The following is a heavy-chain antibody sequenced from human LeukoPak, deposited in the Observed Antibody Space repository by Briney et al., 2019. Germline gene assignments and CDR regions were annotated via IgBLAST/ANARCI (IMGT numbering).Heavy chain of an antibody. Sequence: SETLSLTCTVSGGSISNNNYYWGWIRQPPGKGLEWIGSIYYGGSTYYNPSLKSRVTISVDRSKNQFSLKLSSVTAADTAVYYCARGLRNWFDPWGQGTLVTVSS. CDR1: GGSISNNNYY. CDR2: IYYGGST. V-gene: IGHV4-39*07. J-gene: IGHJ5*02. CDR3: ARGLRNWFDP.